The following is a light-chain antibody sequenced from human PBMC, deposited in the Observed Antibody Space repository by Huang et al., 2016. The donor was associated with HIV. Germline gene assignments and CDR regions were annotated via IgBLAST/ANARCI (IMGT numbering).Light chain of an antibody. CDR3: QQTYTGVT. J-gene: IGKJ1*01. CDR2: AAS. CDR1: QSINTY. Sequence: DIQMTQSPSSLSASVGDRVTITCRASQSINTYLNWFQQKPGTAPKVLFSAASTLQSGVPSRFSGGGSGTHFTLTITSLQPEDFATYYCQQTYTGVTFGQGTKVEIK. V-gene: IGKV1-39*01.